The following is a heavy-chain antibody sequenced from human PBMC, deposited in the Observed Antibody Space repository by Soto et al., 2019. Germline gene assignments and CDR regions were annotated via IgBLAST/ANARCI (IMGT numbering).Heavy chain of an antibody. D-gene: IGHD6-25*01. CDR2: INAGNGNT. CDR1: GYTFTSYA. J-gene: IGHJ3*02. CDR3: ARDGRPDAFGI. V-gene: IGHV1-3*01. Sequence: ASVKVPCKASGYTFTSYAMHWARQAPGQRLEWMGWINAGNGNTKYSQKFQGRVTITRDTSASTAYMELSSLRSEDTAAYYCARDGRPDAFGIWAKGQWSPSPQ.